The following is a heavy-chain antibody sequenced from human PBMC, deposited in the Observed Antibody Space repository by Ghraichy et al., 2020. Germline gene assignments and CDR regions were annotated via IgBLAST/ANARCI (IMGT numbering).Heavy chain of an antibody. CDR2: ISGSGGST. D-gene: IGHD3-22*01. Sequence: GGSLRLSCAASGFTFSSYAMSWVRQAPGKGLEWVSAISGSGGSTYYADSVKGRFTISRDNSKNTLYLQMNSLRAEDTAVYYCAKAPLNYYDSSGIEPPVRDYWGQGTLVTVSS. J-gene: IGHJ4*02. CDR3: AKAPLNYYDSSGIEPPVRDY. CDR1: GFTFSSYA. V-gene: IGHV3-23*01.